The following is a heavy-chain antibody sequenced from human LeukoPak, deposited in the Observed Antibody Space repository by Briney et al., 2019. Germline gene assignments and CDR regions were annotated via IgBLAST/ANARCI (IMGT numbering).Heavy chain of an antibody. J-gene: IGHJ5*02. D-gene: IGHD3-16*01. CDR1: GYTFIGHY. V-gene: IGHV1-2*07. Sequence: ASVKVSCKTSGYTFIGHYIHWVRQAPGQGLEWMGWINPKNGGANYAPRFRGRVTMTRDRSTSTVYMGLTRLISDDTAVYYCARTSFWESPVNWFDPWGQGTLVTVSS. CDR3: ARTSFWESPVNWFDP. CDR2: INPKNGGA.